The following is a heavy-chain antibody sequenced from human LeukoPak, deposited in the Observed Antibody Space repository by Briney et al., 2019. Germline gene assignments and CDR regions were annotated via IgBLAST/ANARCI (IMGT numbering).Heavy chain of an antibody. CDR1: GGSISSGGYY. J-gene: IGHJ3*02. CDR2: IYYSGST. CDR3: ARTLDFSVTGNAFDI. V-gene: IGHV4-31*03. D-gene: IGHD3-10*01. Sequence: SETLSLTCTVSGGSISSGGYYWSWIRQHPGKGLEWMGYIYYSGSTYYNPSLKSRVTISVDTSKNQFSLKLSSVTAADTAVYYCARTLDFSVTGNAFDIWGQGTMVTVSS.